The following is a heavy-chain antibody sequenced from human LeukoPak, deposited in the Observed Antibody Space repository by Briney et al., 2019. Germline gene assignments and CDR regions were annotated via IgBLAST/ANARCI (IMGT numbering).Heavy chain of an antibody. J-gene: IGHJ5*02. CDR1: GGSFSGYY. CDR2: INHSGST. Sequence: PSETLSLTCAVYGGSFSGYYWSWIRQPPGKGLEWIGEINHSGSTNYNPSLKSRVTISVDTSKNQFSLKLSSVTAADTAVYYCARGKYRRNRTGWYPGEGNWFDPWGQGTLVTVSS. V-gene: IGHV4-34*01. CDR3: ARGKYRRNRTGWYPGEGNWFDP. D-gene: IGHD6-19*01.